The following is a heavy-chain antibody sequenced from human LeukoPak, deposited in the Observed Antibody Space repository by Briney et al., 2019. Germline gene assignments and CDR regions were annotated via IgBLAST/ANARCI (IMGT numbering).Heavy chain of an antibody. J-gene: IGHJ4*02. CDR1: GFTFSSYA. V-gene: IGHV3-23*01. CDR2: ISGSGGST. D-gene: IGHD1-1*01. CDR3: AKEWQRYSKRPDY. Sequence: PGGSLRLSCAASGFTFSSYAMSWVRQAPGKGLEWVSAISGSGGSTYYADSVKGRFTISRDNSKNTLYLQMNSLGVDDTAVYYCAKEWQRYSKRPDYWGQGTLVTVSS.